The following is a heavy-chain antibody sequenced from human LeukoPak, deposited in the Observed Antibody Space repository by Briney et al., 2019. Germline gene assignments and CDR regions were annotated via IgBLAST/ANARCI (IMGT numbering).Heavy chain of an antibody. CDR2: ISGSGGST. V-gene: IGHV3-23*01. CDR3: AKGPYYYGSGSYSDY. J-gene: IGHJ4*02. Sequence: GGSLRLSCAASGFTFSSYAMSWVRQAPGKGLEWVSAISGSGGSTYYADSVKGRFTISRDNSKNTLYLQMNSLTAEDTAVYYCAKGPYYYGSGSYSDYWGQGTLVTVSS. CDR1: GFTFSSYA. D-gene: IGHD3-10*01.